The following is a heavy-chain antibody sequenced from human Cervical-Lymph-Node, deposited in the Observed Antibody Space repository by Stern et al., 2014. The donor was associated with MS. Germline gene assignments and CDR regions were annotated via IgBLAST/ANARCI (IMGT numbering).Heavy chain of an antibody. J-gene: IGHJ6*02. Sequence: QLQLQESGPGLVKPSQTLSLTCTVSGGSISSGSYYWSWIRQPAGKGLEWIGRIYTSGSTNYNPSLKSRVTISVDTSKNQFSLKLSSVTAADTAVYYCARETIAVAGIGMDVWGQGTTVTVSS. CDR1: GGSISSGSYY. CDR2: IYTSGST. CDR3: ARETIAVAGIGMDV. D-gene: IGHD6-19*01. V-gene: IGHV4-61*02.